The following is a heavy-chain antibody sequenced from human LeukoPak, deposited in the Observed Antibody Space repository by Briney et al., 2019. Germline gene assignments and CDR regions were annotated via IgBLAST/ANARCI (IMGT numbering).Heavy chain of an antibody. V-gene: IGHV4-59*12. Sequence: SETLSLTCSVSGGSISSYYWSWIRQPPGKGLEYIGYIFYSGRTNYNPSLKSRVTISVDKSKNQFSLKLNSVTAADTAVYYCAKSNGYGLVDIWGQGTMVTVSS. CDR3: AKSNGYGLVDI. D-gene: IGHD3-10*01. CDR1: GGSISSYY. CDR2: IFYSGRT. J-gene: IGHJ3*02.